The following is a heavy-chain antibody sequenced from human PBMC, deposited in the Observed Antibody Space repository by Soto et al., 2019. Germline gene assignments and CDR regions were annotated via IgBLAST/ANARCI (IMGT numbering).Heavy chain of an antibody. CDR1: GGSISSYY. V-gene: IGHV4-59*01. CDR3: ARYYDILTGYGSRDYYYYYMDV. J-gene: IGHJ6*03. D-gene: IGHD3-9*01. CDR2: IYYSGST. Sequence: SETLSLTCTVSGGSISSYYWSWIRQPPGKGLEWIGYIYYSGSTNYNPSLKSRVTISVDTSKNQFSLKLSSVTAADTAVYCCARYYDILTGYGSRDYYYYYMDVWGKGTTVTVSS.